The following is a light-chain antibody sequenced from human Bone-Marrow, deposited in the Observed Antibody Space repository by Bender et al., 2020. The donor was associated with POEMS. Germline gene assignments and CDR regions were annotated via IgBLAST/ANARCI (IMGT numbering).Light chain of an antibody. V-gene: IGLV1-44*01. Sequence: QSVLTQPPSASGTPGQRVTIPCSGGSSNIGAHAVNWYQHLPGTAPKLLIYSSHRRPSEVPDRFPGSRSGTSASLAISGLQSEDEADYYCAVWDDSLNGWVFGGGTKLTVL. CDR3: AVWDDSLNGWV. CDR2: SSH. CDR1: SSNIGAHA. J-gene: IGLJ3*02.